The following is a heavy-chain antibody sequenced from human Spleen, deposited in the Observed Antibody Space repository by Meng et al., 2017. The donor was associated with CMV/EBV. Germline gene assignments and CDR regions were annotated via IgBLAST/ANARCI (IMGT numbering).Heavy chain of an antibody. D-gene: IGHD2-15*01. CDR3: GLSCSGGGCTYNRFDP. CDR2: INPNSGDT. V-gene: IGHV1-2*02. Sequence: ASVKVSCKASGFPFTGYHIHWVRQAPGQGFEWMGWINPNSGDTNYAQKFQGRVTITRDTSISTAYMELTRLRFDDTAVYFCGLSCSGGGCTYNRFDPWGRGTLVTVSS. CDR1: GFPFTGYH. J-gene: IGHJ5*02.